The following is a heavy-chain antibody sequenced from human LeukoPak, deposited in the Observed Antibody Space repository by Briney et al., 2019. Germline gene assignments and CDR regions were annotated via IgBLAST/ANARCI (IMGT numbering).Heavy chain of an antibody. V-gene: IGHV3-11*01. J-gene: IGHJ3*02. Sequence: GGSLRLPCAGSGFIFSDYYMSWIRQAPGKGLEWLSYIRSSGDTRYYADSVKGRFTISRDNAKKSLYLQMNSLRVEDTGVYYCAREGVATDSFEIWGQGTTVTVSS. CDR2: IRSSGDTR. CDR3: AREGVATDSFEI. D-gene: IGHD1-1*01. CDR1: GFIFSDYY.